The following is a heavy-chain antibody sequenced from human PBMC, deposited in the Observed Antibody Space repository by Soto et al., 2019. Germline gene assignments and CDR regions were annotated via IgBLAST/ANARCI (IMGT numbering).Heavy chain of an antibody. V-gene: IGHV3-23*01. CDR3: ARHQIAMIALKIYYDL. CDR1: GFTFSDYA. D-gene: IGHD3-22*01. CDR2: ISDSSSTT. J-gene: IGHJ3*01. Sequence: PGGSLRLSCAASGFTFSDYAMTWVRQAPGKGLEWVASISDSSSTTYYAGSVRGRFTISRDNSKNTLYLQMDTLRAEDTAVYYCARHQIAMIALKIYYDLWGQGTMVTVSS.